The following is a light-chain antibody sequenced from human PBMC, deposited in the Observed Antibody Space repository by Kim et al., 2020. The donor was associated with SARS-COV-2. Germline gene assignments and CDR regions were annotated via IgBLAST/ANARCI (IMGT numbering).Light chain of an antibody. CDR1: TGTVTSGHY. CDR3: LLSFGTGRVV. CDR2: DTD. Sequence: GGTVTLTCGSNTGTVTSGHYPYWFQQKPGPAPTTLIYDTDNQHPWTPALFSGSLLGGKGVPTLSGAQPEDEAEYYCLLSFGTGRVVFGGGTQLTVL. J-gene: IGLJ2*01. V-gene: IGLV7-46*01.